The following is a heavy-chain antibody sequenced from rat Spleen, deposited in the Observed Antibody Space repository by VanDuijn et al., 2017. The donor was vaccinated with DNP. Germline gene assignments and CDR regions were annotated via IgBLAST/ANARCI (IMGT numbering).Heavy chain of an antibody. Sequence: EVQLVESGGGPVQPGRSLKISCIASGFIFNKYWMTWIRQAPGKGLDWVASITNTGGSTYYPDSMKGRFTISRENAESTLYLQMDSLRSEDTATYYCATVHYYDGTRFAYWGQGTLVTVSS. CDR1: GFIFNKYW. V-gene: IGHV5-31*01. CDR2: ITNTGGST. J-gene: IGHJ3*01. CDR3: ATVHYYDGTRFAY. D-gene: IGHD1-12*02.